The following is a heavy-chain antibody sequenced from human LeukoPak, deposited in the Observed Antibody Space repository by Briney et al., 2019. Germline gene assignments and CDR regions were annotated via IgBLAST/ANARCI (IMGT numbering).Heavy chain of an antibody. CDR3: AREGTTFDY. Sequence: ASVKVSCKPSGYTFTSYGISWVRQAPGQGLEWMGWISPYNGNTNYAQKFQGRVTVTAHTSTSTAYMELRSLRSDDTAIYYCAREGTTFDYWGQGTLVTVSS. CDR1: GYTFTSYG. J-gene: IGHJ4*02. CDR2: ISPYNGNT. D-gene: IGHD4-11*01. V-gene: IGHV1-18*01.